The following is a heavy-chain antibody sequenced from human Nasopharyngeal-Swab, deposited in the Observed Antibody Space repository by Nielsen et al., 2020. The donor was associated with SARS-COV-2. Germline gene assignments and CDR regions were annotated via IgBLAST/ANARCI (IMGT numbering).Heavy chain of an antibody. CDR2: IGTAGDT. CDR1: GFTFSSYD. Sequence: GESLKISCAASGFTFSSYDMHWVRQATGKGLEWVSAIGTAGDTYYPGSVKGRFTIFRENAKNSLYLQMNSLRAGDTAVYYCAREEVTTGAFDIWGQGTMVTVSS. V-gene: IGHV3-13*01. D-gene: IGHD4-17*01. J-gene: IGHJ3*02. CDR3: AREEVTTGAFDI.